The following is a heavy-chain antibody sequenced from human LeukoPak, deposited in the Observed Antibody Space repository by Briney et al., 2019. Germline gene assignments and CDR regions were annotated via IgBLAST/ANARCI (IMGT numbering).Heavy chain of an antibody. J-gene: IGHJ4*02. Sequence: GASVKVSCKTSGYTFTSYYIHLVRQAPGQGLECMGWINPNSGGTNYAQKFQGRVTVTRDTSISTAYMELSSLRSDDTAVYYCARSPSGQLDYWGRGTLVTVSS. CDR3: ARSPSGQLDY. D-gene: IGHD3-10*01. CDR1: GYTFTSYY. CDR2: INPNSGGT. V-gene: IGHV1-2*02.